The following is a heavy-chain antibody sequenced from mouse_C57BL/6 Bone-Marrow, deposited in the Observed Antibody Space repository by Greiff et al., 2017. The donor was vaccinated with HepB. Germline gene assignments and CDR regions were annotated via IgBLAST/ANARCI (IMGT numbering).Heavy chain of an antibody. D-gene: IGHD2-5*01. CDR1: GYTFTSYT. CDR2: INPSSGYT. CDR3: ARLRDSNYVGFAY. J-gene: IGHJ3*01. Sequence: VQLQQSGAELARPGASVKMSCKASGYTFTSYTMHWVKQRPGQGLEWIGYINPSSGYTKYNPKFKDKATLTAVKSSSTAYMQLSSLTSEDSAVYYCARLRDSNYVGFAYWGQGTLVTVSA. V-gene: IGHV1-4*01.